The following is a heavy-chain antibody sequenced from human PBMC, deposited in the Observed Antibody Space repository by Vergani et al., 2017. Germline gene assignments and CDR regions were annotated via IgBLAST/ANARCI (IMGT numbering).Heavy chain of an antibody. CDR3: VKDIAASGNYWYFDR. D-gene: IGHD6-13*01. V-gene: IGHV3-9*01. Sequence: QLVESGGGLVQPGRSLRLSCAASGFTFDDYAMHWVRQAPGKGLEWVSGINWNSDSIAYADSVKGRFTISRDNAKNSLYLQMNSLRAEDTALYYCVKDIAASGNYWYFDRWGRGTLVTVSS. J-gene: IGHJ2*01. CDR2: INWNSDSI. CDR1: GFTFDDYA.